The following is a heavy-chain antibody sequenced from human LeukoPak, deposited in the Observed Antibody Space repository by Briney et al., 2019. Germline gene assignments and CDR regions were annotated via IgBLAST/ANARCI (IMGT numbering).Heavy chain of an antibody. D-gene: IGHD6-13*01. CDR2: INPNSAGT. CDR3: ARGDGYSSTRPFDY. Sequence: ASVKVSCKASGYTFTGYYMHWVRRAPGQGLEWMGWINPNSAGTNYAQKFQGRVTMTRDTSISTAYLDLSSLRADDTAVYYCARGDGYSSTRPFDYWGQGTLVTVSS. J-gene: IGHJ4*02. V-gene: IGHV1-2*02. CDR1: GYTFTGYY.